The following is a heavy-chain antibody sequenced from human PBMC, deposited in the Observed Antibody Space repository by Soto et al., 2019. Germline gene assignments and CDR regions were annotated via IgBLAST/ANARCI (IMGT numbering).Heavy chain of an antibody. J-gene: IGHJ4*02. D-gene: IGHD5-12*01. CDR3: ARLEGSGYDSDFDY. Sequence: QLQLQESGPGLVKPSETLSLTCTVSGGSISSSSYYWGWIRQPPGKGLEWIGSIYYSGSTYYNPSLKSRLTISVDTSKNQFSLKLSSVTAADTAVYYCARLEGSGYDSDFDYWGQGTLVTVSS. CDR2: IYYSGST. V-gene: IGHV4-39*01. CDR1: GGSISSSSYY.